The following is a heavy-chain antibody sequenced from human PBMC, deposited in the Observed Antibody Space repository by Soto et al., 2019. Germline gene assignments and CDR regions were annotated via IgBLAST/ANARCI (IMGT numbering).Heavy chain of an antibody. CDR1: GFSLSTSGVG. D-gene: IGHD6-19*01. V-gene: IGHV2-5*02. J-gene: IGHJ4*02. CDR2: TYWDDDK. Sequence: QITLKESGPTLVKPTQPLTLTCTFSGFSLSTSGVGVGWIRQPPEKALEWLALTYWDDDKRYSPSLKSRLTITKDTSKNQVVLTMTNMDPVDTATYYVAHLVAVAGPLGFDYWGQETLVTVSS. CDR3: AHLVAVAGPLGFDY.